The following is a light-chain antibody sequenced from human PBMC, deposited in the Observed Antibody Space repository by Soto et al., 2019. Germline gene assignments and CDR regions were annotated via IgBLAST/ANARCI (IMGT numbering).Light chain of an antibody. CDR2: GTS. CDR3: QQYGSLGT. Sequence: DIVLTQSPGTLSLSPGERATLSCRASQSVSSNHLAWYQQKPGQAPRLLIYGTSTRATGVPDRFSGSGSQTDFTLTISRLEPEDFAVYYCQQYGSLGTFGQGTKVDIK. V-gene: IGKV3-20*01. CDR1: QSVSSNH. J-gene: IGKJ1*01.